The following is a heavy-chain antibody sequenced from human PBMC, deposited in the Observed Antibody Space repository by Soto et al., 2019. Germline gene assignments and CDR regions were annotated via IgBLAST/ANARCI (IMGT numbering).Heavy chain of an antibody. J-gene: IGHJ4*02. D-gene: IGHD5-18*01. V-gene: IGHV4-34*01. Sequence: SETLSLTCAVYGGSFSGYYWSWIRQPPGKGLEWIGSIYYSGSTYYNPSLKSRVTISVDTSKNQFSLKLSSVTAADTAVYYCARAGIQLWFDYWGQGTLVTVSS. CDR1: GGSFSGYY. CDR2: IYYSGST. CDR3: ARAGIQLWFDY.